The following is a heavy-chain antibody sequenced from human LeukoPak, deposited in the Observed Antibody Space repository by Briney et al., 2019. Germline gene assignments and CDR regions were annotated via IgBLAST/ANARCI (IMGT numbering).Heavy chain of an antibody. CDR3: ARGAHYYDSSGYVY. D-gene: IGHD3-22*01. J-gene: IGHJ4*02. CDR2: ISSSGSTI. Sequence: PGGSLRLSCAASGFTFSDYYMSWIRQAPGKGLEWVSYISSSGSTIYYADPVKSRFTISRDNAKNSLYLQMNSLRAEDTAVYYCARGAHYYDSSGYVYWGQGTLVTVSS. V-gene: IGHV3-11*01. CDR1: GFTFSDYY.